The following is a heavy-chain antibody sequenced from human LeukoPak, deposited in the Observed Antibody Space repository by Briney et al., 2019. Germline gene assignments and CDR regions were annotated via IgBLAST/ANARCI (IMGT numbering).Heavy chain of an antibody. J-gene: IGHJ4*02. CDR2: INGGSSHT. V-gene: IGHV3-11*05. CDR1: GFTFSDYY. Sequence: GGSLRLSCAASGFTFSDYYMTRIRQAPGKGLEWVSYINGGSSHTNYADSVKRRFSISRDNAKNSLYLQMSSLRAEDTAVYYCARDRINWGRGTLATVAS. CDR3: ARDRIN. D-gene: IGHD1-14*01.